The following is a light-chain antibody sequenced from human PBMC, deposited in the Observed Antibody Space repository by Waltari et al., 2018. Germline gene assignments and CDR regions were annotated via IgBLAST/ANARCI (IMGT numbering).Light chain of an antibody. V-gene: IGLV2-23*02. Sequence: QSALTQPASVSGSPGQSITISCTGTSSDGGSYNLVSWYQQHPGKAPKLMIYEVSKRPSGVSNRFSGSKSGNTASLTISGLQAEDEAEYYCCSYAGTSTVVFGGGTKLTVL. CDR1: SSDGGSYNL. CDR3: CSYAGTSTVV. CDR2: EVS. J-gene: IGLJ2*01.